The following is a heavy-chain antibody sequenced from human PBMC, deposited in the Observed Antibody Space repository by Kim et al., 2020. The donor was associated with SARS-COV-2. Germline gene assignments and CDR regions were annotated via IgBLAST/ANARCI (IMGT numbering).Heavy chain of an antibody. V-gene: IGHV3-30*04. CDR1: GFTFSDHA. Sequence: GGSLRLSCATSGFTFSDHAMHWVRQAPGKGLEWVAIISYDGTYIVYTDSVKGRFTISRDDPKSTLYLQMNSLRAEDTATYYCVGVLGSRGFNSWGQGTLVTVSS. J-gene: IGHJ5*01. D-gene: IGHD3-3*01. CDR2: ISYDGTYI. CDR3: VGVLGSRGFNS.